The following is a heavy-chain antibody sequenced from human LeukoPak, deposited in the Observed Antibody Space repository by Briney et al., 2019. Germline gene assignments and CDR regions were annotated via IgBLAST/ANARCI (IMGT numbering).Heavy chain of an antibody. Sequence: SETLSLTCAVYGGSFSGYYWSWIRQPPGKGLEWIGEINHSGSTIYNPSLKSRVTISVDTSKNQFSLKLSSVTAADTAVYYCARGMGMVVDYWGQGTLVTVSS. D-gene: IGHD2-15*01. V-gene: IGHV4-34*01. CDR2: INHSGST. CDR3: ARGMGMVVDY. J-gene: IGHJ4*02. CDR1: GGSFSGYY.